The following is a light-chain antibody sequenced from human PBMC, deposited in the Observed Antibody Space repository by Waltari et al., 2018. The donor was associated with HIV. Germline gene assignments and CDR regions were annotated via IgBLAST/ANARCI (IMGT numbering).Light chain of an antibody. CDR1: SSDIGAYDS. V-gene: IGLV2-8*01. CDR2: EVT. Sequence: QSALTQPPSASGSLGQSVTISCTGSSSDIGAYDSVSWFQQHPRSAPKLLLYEVTRRPSTVSVRFSGSRSGSTAFLTVAGLQPDDGATYFCSSYGDSLRVLFGGGTNVTVL. J-gene: IGLJ3*02. CDR3: SSYGDSLRVL.